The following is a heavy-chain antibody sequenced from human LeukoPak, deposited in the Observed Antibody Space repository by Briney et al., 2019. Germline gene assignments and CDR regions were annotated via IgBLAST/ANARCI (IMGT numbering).Heavy chain of an antibody. D-gene: IGHD3-22*01. CDR3: AGGLGGDYDSSGSSP. V-gene: IGHV4-39*07. Sequence: SETLSLTCTVSGGSISSSSYYWGWIRQPPGRGLEWIGSIYYSGSTYYNPSLKSRVTISVDTSKNQFSLKLSSVTAADTAVYYCAGGLGGDYDSSGSSPWGQGTLVTVSS. J-gene: IGHJ5*02. CDR2: IYYSGST. CDR1: GGSISSSSYY.